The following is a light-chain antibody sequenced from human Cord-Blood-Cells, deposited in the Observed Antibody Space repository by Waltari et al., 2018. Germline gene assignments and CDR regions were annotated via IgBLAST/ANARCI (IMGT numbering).Light chain of an antibody. CDR3: QSADSSGTYVV. CDR2: KDS. Sequence: SYELTQPPSVSVSPGQTARITCSGDALPKQYASWYQQTPGQAPVLEIYKDSERPSGIPERCSGSSSGTTVTLTISGVQAEDEADYYCQSADSSGTYVVFGGGTKLTVL. V-gene: IGLV3-25*02. CDR1: ALPKQY. J-gene: IGLJ2*01.